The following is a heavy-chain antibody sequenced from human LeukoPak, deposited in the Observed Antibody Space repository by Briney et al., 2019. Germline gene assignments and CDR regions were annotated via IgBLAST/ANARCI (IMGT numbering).Heavy chain of an antibody. D-gene: IGHD6-13*01. CDR1: GYTFTSYD. J-gene: IGHJ4*02. V-gene: IGHV1-8*03. Sequence: ASVKVSCKASGYTFTSYDINWVRQATGQGLEWMGWMNPNSGNTGYAQKFQGRVTITRNTSISTAYMELSSLRSEDTAVCYCARVGYSSSWVADYWGQGTLVTVSS. CDR3: ARVGYSSSWVADY. CDR2: MNPNSGNT.